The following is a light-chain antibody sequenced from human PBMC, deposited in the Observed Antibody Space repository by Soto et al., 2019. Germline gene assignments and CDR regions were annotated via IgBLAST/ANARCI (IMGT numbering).Light chain of an antibody. CDR3: QQYGSSYT. V-gene: IGKV3-11*01. CDR1: QSVSSY. J-gene: IGKJ2*01. CDR2: DAS. Sequence: EIVLTQSPATLSLSPGERATLSCRASQSVSSYLAWYQQKPGQAPRLLIYDASNRATGIPARFSGSGSGTDFTLTISSLEPEDFVVYYCQQYGSSYTFGQGTKLEIK.